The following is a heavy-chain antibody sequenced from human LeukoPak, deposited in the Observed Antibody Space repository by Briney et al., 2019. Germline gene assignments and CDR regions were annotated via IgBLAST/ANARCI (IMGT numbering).Heavy chain of an antibody. CDR2: SRNKANSYTT. D-gene: IGHD1/OR15-1a*01. J-gene: IGHJ4*02. CDR3: TRCSTGTRLYYFDY. CDR1: GFTFSDRH. Sequence: GGSLRLSCTASGFTFSDRHIDWVRQAPGKGLEWVGRSRNKANSYTTEYAASVKGRFTISRDESKNLLYLQMNSLTPEDTAVYYCTRCSTGTRLYYFDYWGQGTLVTVSS. V-gene: IGHV3-72*01.